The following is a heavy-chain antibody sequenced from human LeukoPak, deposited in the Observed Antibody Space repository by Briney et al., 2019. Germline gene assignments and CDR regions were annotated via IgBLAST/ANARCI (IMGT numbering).Heavy chain of an antibody. V-gene: IGHV3-33*01. D-gene: IGHD3-22*01. J-gene: IGHJ4*02. CDR2: IWYDGSNK. Sequence: GGSLRLSCAASGFTFSSYGMHWVRQAPGKGLEWVAVIWYDGSNKYYADSVKGRFTISRDNSKNTLYLHMDSLRAEDTAVYYCARGGNYDSRLDYWGQGTLVTVSS. CDR3: ARGGNYDSRLDY. CDR1: GFTFSSYG.